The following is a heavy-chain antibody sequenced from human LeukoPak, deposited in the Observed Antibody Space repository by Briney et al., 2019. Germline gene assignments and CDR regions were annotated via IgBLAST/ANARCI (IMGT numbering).Heavy chain of an antibody. V-gene: IGHV3-53*01. CDR3: ARDKGSSWSDALDI. CDR1: GFTVSSNY. CDR2: IYSGGNT. D-gene: IGHD6-13*01. Sequence: RGGSLRLSCAASGFTVSSNYMSWVRQAPGKGLEWVSVIYSGGNTYHAGSVKGRFTISRDNSKNTLYLQMNSLRAEDTAVYYCARDKGSSWSDALDIWGQGTMVTVSS. J-gene: IGHJ3*02.